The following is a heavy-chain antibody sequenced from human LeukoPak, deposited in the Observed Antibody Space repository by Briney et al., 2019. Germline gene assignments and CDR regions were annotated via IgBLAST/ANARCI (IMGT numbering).Heavy chain of an antibody. D-gene: IGHD6-19*01. CDR2: IHTSGST. J-gene: IGHJ4*02. V-gene: IGHV4-61*02. CDR3: ARGKVVAGTPGQNSWDS. Sequence: SETLSLTCTVSGGSISSGGYYWNWIRQPAGKGLEWIGRIHTSGSTNYNPSLKSRVTMSVDTSKNQFSLKLSSVTAADTAVYYCARGKVVAGTPGQNSWDSWGQGILVTASS. CDR1: GGSISSGGYY.